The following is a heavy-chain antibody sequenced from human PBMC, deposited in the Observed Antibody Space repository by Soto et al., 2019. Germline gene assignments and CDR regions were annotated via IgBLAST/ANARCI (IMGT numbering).Heavy chain of an antibody. V-gene: IGHV3-21*01. Sequence: GGSLRLSCAASGFTFSSYSMNWVRQAPGKGLEWVSSISSSSSYIYYADSVKGRFIISRHNAKNSLYLQMNSLRAEDTAVYYCARDEQWLVDYWGQGTLVTVSS. CDR2: ISSSSSYI. J-gene: IGHJ4*02. D-gene: IGHD6-19*01. CDR1: GFTFSSYS. CDR3: ARDEQWLVDY.